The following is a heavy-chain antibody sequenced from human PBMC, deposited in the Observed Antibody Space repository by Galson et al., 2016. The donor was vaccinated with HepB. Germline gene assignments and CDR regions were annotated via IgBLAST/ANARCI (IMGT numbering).Heavy chain of an antibody. CDR1: GGSISSYY. CDR3: ARTYYYERSGYYLPFDI. Sequence: ETLSLTCTVSGGSISSYYWSWIRQPPGKALEWIGYIYYSGSTNYNPSLKSRVTISLDTSKNQFSLKLSSVTAADTAVYFCARTYYYERSGYYLPFDIWGQGTLVTVSS. D-gene: IGHD3-22*01. J-gene: IGHJ3*02. CDR2: IYYSGST. V-gene: IGHV4-59*12.